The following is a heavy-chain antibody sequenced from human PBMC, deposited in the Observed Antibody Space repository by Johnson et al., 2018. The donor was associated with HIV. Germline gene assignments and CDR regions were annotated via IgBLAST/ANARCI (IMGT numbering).Heavy chain of an antibody. D-gene: IGHD3-22*01. CDR1: GFTVSSNY. Sequence: VQLVESGGGVVRPGRSLRLSCAASGFTVSSNYMSWVRQAPGKGLEWVSVIYSGGSTYYAASVKGRFTLSSDNSKNTLYLQMNSLSAEDTAVYYCAKDEYYDSSGYAEAFDIWGQGTMVTVSS. J-gene: IGHJ3*02. V-gene: IGHV3-66*02. CDR2: IYSGGST. CDR3: AKDEYYDSSGYAEAFDI.